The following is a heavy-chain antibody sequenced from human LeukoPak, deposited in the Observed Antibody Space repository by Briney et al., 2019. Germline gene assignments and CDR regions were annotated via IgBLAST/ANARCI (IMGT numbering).Heavy chain of an antibody. V-gene: IGHV1-18*01. D-gene: IGHD6-13*01. CDR1: GYTFTSYG. CDR2: ISAYNGNT. Sequence: GASVKVSCKASGYTFTSYGISWVRQAPGQGLEWMGWISAYNGNTNYAQKLQGRVTMTTDTSTSTAYMELRSLRSDDTAVYYCARWYSSSWYDYYYYYGMDVWGQGTTVTVSS. J-gene: IGHJ6*02. CDR3: ARWYSSSWYDYYYYYGMDV.